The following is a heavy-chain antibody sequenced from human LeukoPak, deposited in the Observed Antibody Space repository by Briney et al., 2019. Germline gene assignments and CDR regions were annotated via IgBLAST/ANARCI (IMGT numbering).Heavy chain of an antibody. D-gene: IGHD2-15*01. CDR3: AREGRYCSGGSCYSDY. Sequence: GGSLRLSCAASEFTFSSYWMHWVRQAPGKGLVWVSRIYYDGSSTSYADSVKGRVTISRDNAKNTLFLQMNSLRADDTAVYYCAREGRYCSGGSCYSDYWGQGTLVTVSS. CDR1: EFTFSSYW. J-gene: IGHJ4*02. CDR2: IYYDGSST. V-gene: IGHV3-74*01.